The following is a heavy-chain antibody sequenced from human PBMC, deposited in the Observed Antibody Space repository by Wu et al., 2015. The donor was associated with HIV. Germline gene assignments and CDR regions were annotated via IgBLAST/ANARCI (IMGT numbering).Heavy chain of an antibody. V-gene: IGHV1-69*01. D-gene: IGHD3-16*01. J-gene: IGHJ3*02. CDR2: IIPIFAAP. CDR1: GYSFTAHY. CDR3: AKEVTYDGLGAFDM. Sequence: QVQLVQSGAELTKPGASVRVSCQTSGYSFTAHYIHWLRQAPGQGPEWMGGIIPIFAAPNYAQKFRGRVTIYTDESTNIAYMELSGLRSEDTAVYYCAKEVTYDGLGAFDMWGQGTLVTVSS.